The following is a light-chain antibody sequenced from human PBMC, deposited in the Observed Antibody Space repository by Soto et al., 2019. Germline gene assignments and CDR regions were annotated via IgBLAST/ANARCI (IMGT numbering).Light chain of an antibody. CDR3: QSYDSSLYGYV. J-gene: IGLJ1*01. V-gene: IGLV1-40*01. Sequence: QSVLTQPPSVSGSPGQSGTISCSGASASIGAGYDVHWYQQLPGAAPKLLIYANSNRPSGVPDRFSGSKSGTSASLAITGLQAEDEADYDCQSYDSSLYGYVFGSGTKVTVL. CDR2: ANS. CDR1: SASIGAGYD.